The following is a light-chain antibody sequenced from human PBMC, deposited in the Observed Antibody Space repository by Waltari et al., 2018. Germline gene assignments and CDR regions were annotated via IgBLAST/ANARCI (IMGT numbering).Light chain of an antibody. CDR1: QSVRGS. V-gene: IGKV3-20*01. J-gene: IGKJ1*01. Sequence: EIVLTQSPGTLSLAPGDSATLSCRASQSVRGSLAWYQQKAGPAPRLLIYGASSRATGIPDSFSGSGSGTDFSLTISRLEPEDFAVYYCQHYVRLPATFGQGTKVEI. CDR2: GAS. CDR3: QHYVRLPAT.